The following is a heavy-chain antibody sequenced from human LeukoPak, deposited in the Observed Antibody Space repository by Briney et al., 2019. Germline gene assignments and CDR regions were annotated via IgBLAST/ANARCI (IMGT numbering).Heavy chain of an antibody. CDR2: ISGRSSHI. V-gene: IGHV3-21*01. CDR3: GRAFPPLRTSSAGDL. D-gene: IGHD3-16*01. Sequence: GGSLRLSCSASGFSFSDYEMNWVRQAPGKGLEWVSAISGRSSHIYYGESVKGRFTISRDNAKNSLYLQMDSLGVEDTAVYYCGRAFPPLRTSSAGDLWGQGTLVIVSS. CDR1: GFSFSDYE. J-gene: IGHJ1*01.